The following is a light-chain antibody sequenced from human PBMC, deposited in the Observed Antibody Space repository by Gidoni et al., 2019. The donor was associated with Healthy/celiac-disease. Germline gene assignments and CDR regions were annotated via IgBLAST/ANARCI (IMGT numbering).Light chain of an antibody. CDR3: QQSYSTPWT. CDR2: AAS. Sequence: DIQMTQSPSSLSASVGDRVTITCRASQSISSYLNWYQQKPGKAPKLLIYAASSLQSGVPSRFGGSGSGTDFTLTISSLQPEDFATYYCQQSYSTPWTFXQXTKVEIK. CDR1: QSISSY. J-gene: IGKJ1*01. V-gene: IGKV1-39*01.